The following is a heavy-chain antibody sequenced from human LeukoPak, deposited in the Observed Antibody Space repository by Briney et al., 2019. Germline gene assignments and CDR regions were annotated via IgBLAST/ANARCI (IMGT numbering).Heavy chain of an antibody. J-gene: IGHJ6*03. CDR1: GFTVSNNY. Sequence: RGSLRLSCAASGFTVSNNYMSWVRQAPGKGLEWVSVIYSGGSTYFADSVKGRFTISRDYSKNTLYLQMNSLRAEDTAVYYCARDQSDFWSIGYYYMDVWGKGTTVTVSS. CDR2: IYSGGST. V-gene: IGHV3-53*01. D-gene: IGHD3-3*01. CDR3: ARDQSDFWSIGYYYMDV.